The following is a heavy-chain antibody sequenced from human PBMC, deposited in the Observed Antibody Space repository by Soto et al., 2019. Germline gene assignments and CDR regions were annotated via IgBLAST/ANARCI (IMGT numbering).Heavy chain of an antibody. CDR1: GFTFNSYA. CDR3: AKEVTVIRHYYYYYGMDV. D-gene: IGHD2-21*02. CDR2: ISGSGGST. J-gene: IGHJ6*02. V-gene: IGHV3-23*01. Sequence: GGSLRLSCAASGFTFNSYAMSGVRQAPGKGLEWVSAISGSGGSTYYADSVKGRFTISRDNSKNTLYLQMNSLRAEDTAVYYCAKEVTVIRHYYYYYGMDVWGQGTTVTVSS.